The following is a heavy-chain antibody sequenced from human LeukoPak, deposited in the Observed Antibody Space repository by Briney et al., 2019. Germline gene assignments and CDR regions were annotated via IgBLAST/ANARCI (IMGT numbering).Heavy chain of an antibody. J-gene: IGHJ4*02. D-gene: IGHD3-10*01. V-gene: IGHV3-30*15. CDR1: GFTFSSYA. Sequence: PGGSLRLSCATSGFTFSSYAVYWVRQAPGKGLEWVAVISKDGSSEDHADSVKGRFTISRDNSKNTVYLQMGSLRVEDTAVYYCAREAYYGSGRSRQPSPVWGQGTPVTVSS. CDR3: AREAYYGSGRSRQPSPV. CDR2: ISKDGSSE.